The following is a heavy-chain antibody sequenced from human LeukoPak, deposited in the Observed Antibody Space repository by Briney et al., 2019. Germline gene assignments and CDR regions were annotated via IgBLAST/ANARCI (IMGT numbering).Heavy chain of an antibody. D-gene: IGHD6-19*01. V-gene: IGHV5-51*01. CDR1: GCGFTRYW. J-gene: IGHJ4*02. Sequence: GGALQISLQGSGCGFTRYWIGWGRRMPGKGGEGMGIIYPRDSDTRYSPSFQGQVTISADKSISTAYLQWSSLKASDTAMYYCARQESVAGSLAYWGQGTLVTVSS. CDR2: IYPRDSDT. CDR3: ARQESVAGSLAY.